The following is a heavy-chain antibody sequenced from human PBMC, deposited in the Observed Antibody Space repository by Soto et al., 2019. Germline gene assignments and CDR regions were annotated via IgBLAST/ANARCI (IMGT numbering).Heavy chain of an antibody. CDR1: GFSLTNVQKG. V-gene: IGHV2-26*01. D-gene: IGHD3-10*01. CDR3: ARISGRFGASHFDF. Sequence: QVTLKESGPVLVQATETLTLTCNVSGFSLTNVQKGVAWIRQPPGKALEWLAHILSDVEQSYKSSLKKRLTISQDTSKRQVVLVMTNGEPVDTATYYCARISGRFGASHFDFWGQGSSVIVSS. J-gene: IGHJ4*02. CDR2: ILSDVEQ.